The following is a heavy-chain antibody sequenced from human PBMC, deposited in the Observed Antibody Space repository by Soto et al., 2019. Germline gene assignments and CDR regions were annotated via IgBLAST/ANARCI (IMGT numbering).Heavy chain of an antibody. D-gene: IGHD4-4*01. CDR2: IGGSGGNR. Sequence: EVQLLESGGGLVQPGGSLRLSCAASGFTFNAYAMTWVRQAPGRRLEWVSAIGGSGGNRYYAASVRGRFTISRDNSKDTVDLQRSSLRVEDTAVYYCARVASDYINSVDHWGQGILVTVSS. CDR1: GFTFNAYA. CDR3: ARVASDYINSVDH. J-gene: IGHJ4*02. V-gene: IGHV3-23*01.